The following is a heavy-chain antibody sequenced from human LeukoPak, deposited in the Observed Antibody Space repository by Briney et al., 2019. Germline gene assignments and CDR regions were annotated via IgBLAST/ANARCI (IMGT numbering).Heavy chain of an antibody. V-gene: IGHV6-1*01. CDR1: GDSVSSYTAA. J-gene: IGHJ4*02. CDR2: TFYRYKWYH. D-gene: IGHD2-15*01. Sequence: QTLSLTCVISGDSVSSYTAAWNWIRQSPSRGLEWLGRTFYRYKWYHDYAVSVKSRITVNPDISRNQFSLQLNSVTPEDTAVYYCARDGWPAFDYWGQGTLVTVSS. CDR3: ARDGWPAFDY.